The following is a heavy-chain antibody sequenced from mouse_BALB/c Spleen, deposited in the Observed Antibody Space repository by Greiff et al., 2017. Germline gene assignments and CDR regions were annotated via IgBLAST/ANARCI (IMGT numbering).Heavy chain of an antibody. J-gene: IGHJ2*01. Sequence: VQLQQSGPGLVAPSQTLSITCTVSGFSFTSYGVHWVRQTPGKGLEWLGVIWAGGSTNYNYALMSRLSISKDNSKSQVFLIMSSLQTDDTAMYYCARDEAYGNDVGDYWGQGTTLTVSS. CDR2: IWAGGST. V-gene: IGHV2-9*02. CDR1: GFSFTSYG. D-gene: IGHD2-2*01. CDR3: ARDEAYGNDVGDY.